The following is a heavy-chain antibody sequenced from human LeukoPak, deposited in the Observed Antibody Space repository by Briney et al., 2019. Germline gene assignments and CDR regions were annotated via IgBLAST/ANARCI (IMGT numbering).Heavy chain of an antibody. J-gene: IGHJ3*01. CDR2: INSDVSST. CDR3: ARDYGDAFDV. V-gene: IGHV3-74*01. D-gene: IGHD4-17*01. CDR1: GFTFSNYW. Sequence: GRSLRLACAASGFTFSNYWIHWVRQAPGKGLVCVSLINSDVSSTNYADSGKGRFTIYTDNAKNTLYLQMNSLRAEDTAVYYCARDYGDAFDVWGQGTVVTVSS.